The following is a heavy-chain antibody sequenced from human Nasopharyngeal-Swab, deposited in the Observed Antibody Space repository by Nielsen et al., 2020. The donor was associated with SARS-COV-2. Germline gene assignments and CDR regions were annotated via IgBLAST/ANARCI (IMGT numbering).Heavy chain of an antibody. CDR2: SSVYNGNT. Sequence: ASVKVSCKASGYTFTNYGISWVRQAPGEGLEWMGWSSVYNGNTNYVQRVQGRVTMTTDTSTNTAYMELRSLRSDDTAVYYCARVTWQLVGYYYYYGMDVWGQGTTVTVSS. V-gene: IGHV1-18*01. CDR1: GYTFTNYG. J-gene: IGHJ6*02. CDR3: ARVTWQLVGYYYYYGMDV. D-gene: IGHD1-26*01.